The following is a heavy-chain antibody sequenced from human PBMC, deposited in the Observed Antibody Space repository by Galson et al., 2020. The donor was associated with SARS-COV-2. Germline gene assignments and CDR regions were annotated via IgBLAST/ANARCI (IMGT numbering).Heavy chain of an antibody. CDR3: ARGKGYSSSSRYFDD. J-gene: IGHJ4*02. D-gene: IGHD6-6*01. Sequence: SETLSLTCAVYGGSFSGYYWSWIRQPPGKGLEWIGEINHSGSTNYNPSLKSRVTISVDTSKNQFSLKLSSVTAADTAVYYCARGKGYSSSSRYFDDWCQGTLVTVSS. V-gene: IGHV4-34*01. CDR1: GGSFSGYY. CDR2: INHSGST.